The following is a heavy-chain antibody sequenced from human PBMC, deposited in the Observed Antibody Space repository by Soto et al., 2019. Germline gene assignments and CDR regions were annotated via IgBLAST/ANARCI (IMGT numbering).Heavy chain of an antibody. D-gene: IGHD5-12*01. V-gene: IGHV4-34*01. CDR2: INHSGST. Sequence: QVQLQQWGAGLLKPSETLSLTCAVYGGSVSGYYWSWIRQPPGKGLEWIGEINHSGSTNYNPSLKSRVTISVDTSKNQFSLKLSSVTAADTAVYYCARGWGYSGYVWGYWGQGTLVTVSS. J-gene: IGHJ4*02. CDR3: ARGWGYSGYVWGY. CDR1: GGSVSGYY.